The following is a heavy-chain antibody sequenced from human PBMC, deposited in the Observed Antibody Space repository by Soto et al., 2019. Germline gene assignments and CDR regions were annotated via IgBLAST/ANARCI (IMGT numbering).Heavy chain of an antibody. CDR1: GGSISSGDYY. Sequence: QVQLQESGPGLVKPSQTLSLTCTVSGGSISSGDYYWSWIRQPPGKGLEWIGYFYYSGSTYYNPSLKSRVTISVDTSKNQFSLKLSSVTAADTAVYYCAIITMVRGVISGPDYWGQGTLVTVSS. V-gene: IGHV4-30-4*01. CDR3: AIITMVRGVISGPDY. CDR2: FYYSGST. D-gene: IGHD3-10*01. J-gene: IGHJ4*02.